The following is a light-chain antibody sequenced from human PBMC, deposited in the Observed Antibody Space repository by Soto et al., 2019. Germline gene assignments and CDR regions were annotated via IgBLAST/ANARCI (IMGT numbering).Light chain of an antibody. CDR1: SSNIGKNS. CDR3: ATWDLTLSAGVL. V-gene: IGLV1-51*01. Sequence: QSVLTQPPSVSAAPGQRVSISCSGGSSNIGKNSVSWYQQLPATAPKLLIYDDHQRPSGIPDRFSASKSGTSATLDITGLPAGGEADYYCATWDLTLSAGVLFGGGTQLTVL. CDR2: DDH. J-gene: IGLJ2*01.